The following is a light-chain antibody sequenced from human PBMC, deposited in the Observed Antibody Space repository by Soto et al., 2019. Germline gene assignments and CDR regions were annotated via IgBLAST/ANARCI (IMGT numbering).Light chain of an antibody. CDR2: WAS. CDR1: QSVLYSSNNKNY. Sequence: DIVMTQSPDSLAVSLGERATINCKSSQSVLYSSNNKNYLAWYQQKPGQPPKLLIYWASTRESGVPDRFSGSGSGTDFTLTISSLQAEDVVVYYCQQYYSNSMYTFGQGTKLEIK. V-gene: IGKV4-1*01. CDR3: QQYYSNSMYT. J-gene: IGKJ2*01.